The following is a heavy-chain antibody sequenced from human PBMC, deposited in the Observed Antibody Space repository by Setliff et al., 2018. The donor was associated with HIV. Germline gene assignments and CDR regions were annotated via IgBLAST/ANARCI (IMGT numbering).Heavy chain of an antibody. Sequence: ASVKVSCKPSGYTFTNYDINWVRQAVGQGLEWMGWMNPDSRNTGYAQRFEGSVTMTWDTSISTAYMELNNVKFGDTAIYYCARARTDYYDRRRRSHYYIDVWARGATVTVS. D-gene: IGHD3-22*01. J-gene: IGHJ6*03. CDR2: MNPDSRNT. CDR1: GYTFTNYD. CDR3: ARARTDYYDRRRRSHYYIDV. V-gene: IGHV1-8*02.